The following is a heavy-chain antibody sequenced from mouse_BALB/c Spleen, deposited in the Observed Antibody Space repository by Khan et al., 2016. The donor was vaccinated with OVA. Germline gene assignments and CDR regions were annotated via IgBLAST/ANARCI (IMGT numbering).Heavy chain of an antibody. V-gene: IGHV5-4*02. D-gene: IGHD2-13*01. CDR2: IRDGGSYT. Sequence: EVELVESGGGLVKPGGSLKLSCAASGFCFSDYYMYWVRQTPEKRLEWVATIRDGGSYTYYIDSVKGRFTISRDDAKNNLYLQMNSLKSKDTAMYYCARGHYGDPFAYWGQGTLVTVSA. CDR3: ARGHYGDPFAY. CDR1: GFCFSDYY. J-gene: IGHJ3*01.